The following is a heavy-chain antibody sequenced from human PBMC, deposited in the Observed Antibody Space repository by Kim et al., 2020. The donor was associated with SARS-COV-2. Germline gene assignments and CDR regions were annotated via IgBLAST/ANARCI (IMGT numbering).Heavy chain of an antibody. J-gene: IGHJ6*03. Sequence: SETLSLTCAVYGGSFSGYYWSWIRQPPGKGLEWIGEINHSGSTNYNPSLKSRVTISVDTSKNQFSLKLSSVTAADTAVYYCATTYYDFWSGYYIEDYYYYYMDVWGKGTTVTVSS. CDR1: GGSFSGYY. CDR3: ATTYYDFWSGYYIEDYYYYYMDV. CDR2: INHSGST. V-gene: IGHV4-34*01. D-gene: IGHD3-3*01.